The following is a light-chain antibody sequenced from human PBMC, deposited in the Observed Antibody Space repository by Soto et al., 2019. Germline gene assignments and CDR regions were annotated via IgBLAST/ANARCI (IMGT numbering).Light chain of an antibody. V-gene: IGLV1-40*01. CDR3: QSYDSSLSAVV. CDR1: SSNIGADYD. Sequence: YVLTQPPSVSGAPGQRVTISCTGSSSNIGADYDVHWYQQLPGTAPKLLIYGNSNRPSGVPDRFSGSKSGTSASLAITGLQAEDEADYYCQSYDSSLSAVVFGGGTKLTVL. J-gene: IGLJ3*02. CDR2: GNS.